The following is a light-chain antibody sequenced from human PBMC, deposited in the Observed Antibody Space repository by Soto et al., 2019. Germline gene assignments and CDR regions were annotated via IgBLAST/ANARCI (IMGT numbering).Light chain of an antibody. Sequence: DIQMTQSPPSLSASVGDRVTITCRASQSISSYLNWYQQKPGKAPKLLIYAASSLQSGVPSRFSGTGSGTDFTLSISSLQPEDSATYYCQQSHSTPSTFGQGTKLEIK. J-gene: IGKJ2*01. V-gene: IGKV1-39*01. CDR3: QQSHSTPST. CDR1: QSISSY. CDR2: AAS.